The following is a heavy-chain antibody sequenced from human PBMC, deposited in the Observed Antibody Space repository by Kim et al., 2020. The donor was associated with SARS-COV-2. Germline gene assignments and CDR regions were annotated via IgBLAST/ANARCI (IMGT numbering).Heavy chain of an antibody. J-gene: IGHJ6*02. Sequence: GGSLRLSCAASGFTFSSYSMNWVRQAPGKGLEWVSYISSSSSTIYYADSVKGRFTISRDNAKNSLYLQMNSLRAEDTAVYYCASHALLPYYYGMDVWGQGTTVTVSS. CDR3: ASHALLPYYYGMDV. V-gene: IGHV3-48*04. D-gene: IGHD3-22*01. CDR1: GFTFSSYS. CDR2: ISSSSSTI.